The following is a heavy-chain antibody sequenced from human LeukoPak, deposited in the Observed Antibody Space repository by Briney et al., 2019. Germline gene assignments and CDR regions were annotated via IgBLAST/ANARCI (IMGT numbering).Heavy chain of an antibody. J-gene: IGHJ5*02. CDR1: GFTFRSYS. Sequence: PGGSLRLSCAASGFTFRSYSMKWVRQAGGKGVEGVSYISSRSSTIYYGDSGKGRFTISRDNAKNSLYLQMNSLRAQDTAVCYCARVPIAARHIWFDPWGQGTLVTVSS. V-gene: IGHV3-48*04. CDR3: ARVPIAARHIWFDP. CDR2: ISSRSSTI. D-gene: IGHD6-6*01.